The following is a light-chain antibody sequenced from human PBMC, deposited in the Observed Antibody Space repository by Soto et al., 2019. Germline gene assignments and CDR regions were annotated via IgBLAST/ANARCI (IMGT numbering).Light chain of an antibody. V-gene: IGLV1-51*01. CDR3: GTWDDSLSVVV. CDR1: SSNIGNNY. Sequence: QSVLTQPPSVSAAPGQKVTISCSGSSSNIGNNYVSWYQQLPGTAPKLLIYDNNKRPSGIPDRISGSKSGTSATLGITGLQTGDEADYYCGTWDDSLSVVVFGGGTKLTVL. J-gene: IGLJ2*01. CDR2: DNN.